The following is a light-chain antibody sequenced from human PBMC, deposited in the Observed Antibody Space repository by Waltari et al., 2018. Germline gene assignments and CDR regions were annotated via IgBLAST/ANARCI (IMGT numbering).Light chain of an antibody. CDR3: SSYAGSSIPVV. Sequence: QSALIQPASVSGSPGQSITISCTGTISDVGGYNFVSWYQHHPGRAPKLMIYDVNKRPSGVSHRFSGSKSGDTASLTISGLLTEDEADYYCSSYAGSSIPVVFGGGTKLTVL. CDR1: ISDVGGYNF. V-gene: IGLV2-23*02. J-gene: IGLJ2*01. CDR2: DVN.